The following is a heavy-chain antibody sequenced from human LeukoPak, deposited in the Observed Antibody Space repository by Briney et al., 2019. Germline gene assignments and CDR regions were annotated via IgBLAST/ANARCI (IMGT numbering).Heavy chain of an antibody. CDR3: ARGDAMVTSSLDY. CDR1: GGSFSGYY. Sequence: SETLSLTCAVYGGSFSGYYWSWIRQPPGKGLEWIGEINQSGSTNYNPSLKSRVTISVDTSKNQFSLKLSSVTAADTAVYYCARGDAMVTSSLDYWGQGTLVTVSS. D-gene: IGHD5-18*01. CDR2: INQSGST. V-gene: IGHV4-34*01. J-gene: IGHJ4*02.